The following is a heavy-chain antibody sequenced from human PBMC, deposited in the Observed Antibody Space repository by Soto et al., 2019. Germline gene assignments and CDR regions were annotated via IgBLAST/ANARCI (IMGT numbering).Heavy chain of an antibody. CDR3: ARAYYYDTSGFWGFDY. V-gene: IGHV3-74*01. CDR2: INSDGRST. J-gene: IGHJ4*02. Sequence: HPGGSLRLSCAASGFTFDTYWIHWVRQAPGKGLAWVSGINSDGRSTTYADSVKGRFTISRDNAKNTLYLQMNSLRAEDTAVYYCARAYYYDTSGFWGFDYWGQGTLVTVSS. CDR1: GFTFDTYW. D-gene: IGHD3-22*01.